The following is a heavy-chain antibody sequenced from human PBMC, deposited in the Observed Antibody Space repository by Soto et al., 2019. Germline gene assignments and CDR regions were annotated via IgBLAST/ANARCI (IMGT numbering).Heavy chain of an antibody. CDR1: GYTFSTSG. D-gene: IGHD2-15*01. CDR2: ISTYNGDT. V-gene: IGHV1-18*01. J-gene: IGHJ6*02. CDR3: ARAGAAPYYYYGMDV. Sequence: QVQLVQSGAEVRKPGASVKVSCKASGYTFSTSGMRWLRQAPGQGLEWMGWISTYNGDTNDAPKFQDRVTMTSDTYTSTAYMELRSLRSDDTAVYYCARAGAAPYYYYGMDVWGQGTRVTVSS.